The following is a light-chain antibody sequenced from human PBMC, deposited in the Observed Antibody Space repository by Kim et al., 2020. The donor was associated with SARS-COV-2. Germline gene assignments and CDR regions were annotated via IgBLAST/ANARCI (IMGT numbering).Light chain of an antibody. V-gene: IGLV4-69*02. J-gene: IGLJ3*02. CDR1: SGNSDFA. Sequence: ASIKLTCTLSSGNSDFAIAWHQQQPEKGPRYLMRLNSDGSHTKGDGIPDRFSGSSSGAERYLTISSLQSDDEADYYCQTWGPGIRVFGGGTQLTVL. CDR3: QTWGPGIRV. CDR2: LNSDGSH.